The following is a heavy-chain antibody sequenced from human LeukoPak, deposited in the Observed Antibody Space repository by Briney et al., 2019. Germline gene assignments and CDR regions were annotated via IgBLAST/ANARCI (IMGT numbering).Heavy chain of an antibody. V-gene: IGHV1-8*01. CDR3: ATYKFAAVAVNFDY. CDR2: MNPNSGNT. Sequence: GASVKVSCKASGYTFTSYDINWVRQATGQGLEWMGWMNPNSGNTGYAQKFQGRVTMTEDTSTDTAYMELSSLRSEDTAVYYCATYKFAAVAVNFDYWGQGTLVTVSS. J-gene: IGHJ4*02. CDR1: GYTFTSYD. D-gene: IGHD6-19*01.